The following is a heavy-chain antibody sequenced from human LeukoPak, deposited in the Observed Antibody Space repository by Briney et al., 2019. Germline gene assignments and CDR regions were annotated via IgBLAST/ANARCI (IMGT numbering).Heavy chain of an antibody. CDR3: ATYCSSTSCYRAFDI. CDR1: GYTFTSYD. D-gene: IGHD2-2*01. V-gene: IGHV1-8*01. Sequence: ASVKVSCKASGYTFTSYDINWVRQATGQGLEWMGWMNPNSGNTGYAQKFQGRVTMTRNTPISTAYMELSGLRSEDTAVYYCATYCSSTSCYRAFDIWGQGTMVTVSS. J-gene: IGHJ3*02. CDR2: MNPNSGNT.